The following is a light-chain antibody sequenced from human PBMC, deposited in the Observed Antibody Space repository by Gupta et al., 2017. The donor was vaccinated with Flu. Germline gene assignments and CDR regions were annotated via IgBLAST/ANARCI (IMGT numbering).Light chain of an antibody. CDR3: AGWDDSLNHWV. Sequence: SLRTKRLSASGTPGTRVTISCSGSSSNIGSNTVNWYQQLPGTAPKLLIYSSAQRPSGVPDRFSASKSGTSASLAISGLQSEDEGDYYCAGWDDSLNHWVFGGGTKVTVL. CDR1: SSNIGSNT. V-gene: IGLV1-44*01. J-gene: IGLJ3*02. CDR2: SSA.